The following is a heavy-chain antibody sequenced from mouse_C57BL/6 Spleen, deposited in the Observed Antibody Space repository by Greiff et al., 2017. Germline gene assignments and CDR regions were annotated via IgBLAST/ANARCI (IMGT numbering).Heavy chain of an antibody. CDR2: IHPNSGST. CDR3: GRGKNDGKGFAC. CDR1: GYTFTSYW. V-gene: IGHV1-64*01. D-gene: IGHD2-12*01. Sequence: QVQLQQPGAELVKPGASVKLSCKASGYTFTSYWMHWVKQRPGQGLEWIGMIHPNSGSTNYNEKFKSKATLTVDKSSSTAYMQLSSLTSEDSAVYDCGRGKNDGKGFACWGQGTLVTVSA. J-gene: IGHJ3*01.